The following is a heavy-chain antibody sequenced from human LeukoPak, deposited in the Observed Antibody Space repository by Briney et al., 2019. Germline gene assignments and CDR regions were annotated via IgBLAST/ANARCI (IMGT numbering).Heavy chain of an antibody. V-gene: IGHV3-49*04. Sequence: PGGSLRLSCTAYGFTFGDYAMSWVRQAPGKGLEWVGFIRSKAYGGTTEYAASVKGRFTISRDDSKSIAYLQMNSLKTEDTAVYYCTRDSSGGNSGTYTNFDYWGQGTLVAVSS. CDR2: IRSKAYGGTT. J-gene: IGHJ4*02. CDR1: GFTFGDYA. D-gene: IGHD4-23*01. CDR3: TRDSSGGNSGTYTNFDY.